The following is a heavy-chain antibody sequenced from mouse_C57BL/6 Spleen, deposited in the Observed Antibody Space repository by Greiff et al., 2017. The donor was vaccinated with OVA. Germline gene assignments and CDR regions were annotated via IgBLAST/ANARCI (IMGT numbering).Heavy chain of an antibody. Sequence: DVKLQESGAELVRPGASVKLSCTASGFNIKDDYMHWVKQRPEQGLEWIGWIDPENGDTEYASKFQGKATITADTSSNTAYLQLSSLTSEDTAVYYCTTGHYDYDGYAMDYWGQGTSVTVSS. CDR3: TTGHYDYDGYAMDY. CDR2: IDPENGDT. V-gene: IGHV14-4*01. D-gene: IGHD2-4*01. CDR1: GFNIKDDY. J-gene: IGHJ4*01.